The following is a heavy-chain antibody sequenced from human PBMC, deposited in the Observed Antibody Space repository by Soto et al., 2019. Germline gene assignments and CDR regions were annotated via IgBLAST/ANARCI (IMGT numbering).Heavy chain of an antibody. CDR3: ARNDYPVSWFDT. J-gene: IGHJ5*02. D-gene: IGHD4-17*01. CDR2: IYYSGAT. V-gene: IGHV4-39*01. CDR1: GGSISSVSEY. Sequence: PSETLSLTCTVSGGSISSVSEYWGWIRQTPGKGLEWIGSIYYSGATYYNPSLRSRVTISVDTSMNQFSLSLSFVTAADTAVYYCARNDYPVSWFDTWGQGTLVTVSS.